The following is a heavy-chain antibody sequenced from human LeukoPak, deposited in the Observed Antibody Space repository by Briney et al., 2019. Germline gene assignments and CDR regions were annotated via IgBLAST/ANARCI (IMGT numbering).Heavy chain of an antibody. CDR3: ARGRVGATPAGPYYFDY. Sequence: SETLSLTCTVSGYSISSGYYWGWIRQPPGKGLEWIGSIYQSGSTYYNPSLKSRVTISVDTSKNQFSLKLSSVTAADTAVYYCARGRVGATPAGPYYFDYWGQGTLVTVSS. CDR2: IYQSGST. V-gene: IGHV4-38-2*02. J-gene: IGHJ4*02. CDR1: GYSISSGYY. D-gene: IGHD1-26*01.